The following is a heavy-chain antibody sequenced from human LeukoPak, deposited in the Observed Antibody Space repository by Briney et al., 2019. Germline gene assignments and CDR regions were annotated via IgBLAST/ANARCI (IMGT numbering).Heavy chain of an antibody. Sequence: GGSLRLSCAASGFTFSSYAMSWVRQAPGKGLEWVSAISGSGGSTYYADSVKGGFTISRDNSKNTLYLQMNSLRAEDTAVYYCAKVKRAFVVVPAASYYFDYWGQGTLVTVSS. CDR1: GFTFSSYA. CDR2: ISGSGGST. V-gene: IGHV3-23*01. D-gene: IGHD2-2*01. J-gene: IGHJ4*02. CDR3: AKVKRAFVVVPAASYYFDY.